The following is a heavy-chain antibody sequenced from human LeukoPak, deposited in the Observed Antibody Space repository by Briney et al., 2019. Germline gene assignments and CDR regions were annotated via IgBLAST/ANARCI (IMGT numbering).Heavy chain of an antibody. Sequence: GESLQISCKGSGYSFTSYWIGWVRQMPGKGLEWMGIIYPGDSDTRYSPSFQGQVTISADKSISTAYLQWSSLKASDTAMYYCASTYYYDSSGYYIGPFILWGQGTLVTVSS. V-gene: IGHV5-51*01. CDR2: IYPGDSDT. CDR1: GYSFTSYW. CDR3: ASTYYYDSSGYYIGPFIL. J-gene: IGHJ4*02. D-gene: IGHD3-22*01.